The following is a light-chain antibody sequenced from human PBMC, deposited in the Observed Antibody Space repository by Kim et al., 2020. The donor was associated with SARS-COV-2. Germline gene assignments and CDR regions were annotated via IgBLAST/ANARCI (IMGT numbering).Light chain of an antibody. V-gene: IGKV3-20*01. CDR2: AAY. CDR1: RRMSDGY. J-gene: IGKJ2*01. CDR3: HHLSSSPYYT. Sequence: AGGRANLPCRASRRMSDGYLPGYEQTPGQAPRLLIYAAYRRATGSPDRFSGSESGTDFILTINRLEPEDSAIYYCHHLSSSPYYTCGQGTELYI.